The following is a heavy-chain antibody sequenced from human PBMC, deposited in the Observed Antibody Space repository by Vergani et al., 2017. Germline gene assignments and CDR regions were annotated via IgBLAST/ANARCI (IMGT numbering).Heavy chain of an antibody. V-gene: IGHV4-30-4*08. CDR1: GSSISSGDYY. CDR3: ARVITMVRGVIMAYFDY. J-gene: IGHJ4*02. D-gene: IGHD3-10*01. Sequence: QVQLQESGPGLVKPSQTLSLTCTVSGSSISSGDYYWSWIRQPPGKGLEWIGYIYYSGSTYYNPSLKSRVTISVDTSKNQFSLKLSSVTAADTAVYYCARVITMVRGVIMAYFDYWGQGTLVTVSS. CDR2: IYYSGST.